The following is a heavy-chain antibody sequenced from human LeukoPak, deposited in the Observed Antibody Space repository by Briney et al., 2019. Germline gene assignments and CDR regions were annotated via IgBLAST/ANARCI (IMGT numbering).Heavy chain of an antibody. CDR1: GYTFTGYF. D-gene: IGHD1-26*01. CDR2: INPNSGGT. Sequence: GASVKVSCKASGYTFTGYFIHWVRQVPGQGLEWMGWINPNSGGTKYAQKFQGRVTMTRDTSISTIYVELSRLRSDDAAVYYCARDPSPWELPYFDNWGQGTLVTVSS. V-gene: IGHV1-2*02. CDR3: ARDPSPWELPYFDN. J-gene: IGHJ4*02.